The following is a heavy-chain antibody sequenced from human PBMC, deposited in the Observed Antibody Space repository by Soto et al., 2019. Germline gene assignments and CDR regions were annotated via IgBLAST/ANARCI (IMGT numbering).Heavy chain of an antibody. V-gene: IGHV1-3*01. CDR3: ARDFYFFWGGYYMTDYYYGMDV. Sequence: ASVKVSCKASGYTFTSYAMHWVRQAPGQRLEWMGWINAGNGNTKYSQKFQGRVTITRDTSASTAYMELSSLRSEDTAVYYCARDFYFFWGGYYMTDYYYGMDVWGQGTTVTVSS. J-gene: IGHJ6*02. D-gene: IGHD3-3*01. CDR2: INAGNGNT. CDR1: GYTFTSYA.